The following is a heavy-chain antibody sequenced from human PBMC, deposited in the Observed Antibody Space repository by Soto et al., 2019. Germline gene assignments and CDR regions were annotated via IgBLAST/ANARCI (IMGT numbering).Heavy chain of an antibody. CDR3: AKRYYDSSGAPIDY. V-gene: IGHV3-30*18. J-gene: IGHJ4*02. CDR1: GFTFSSYG. Sequence: GGSLRLSCAASGFTFSSYGMHWVRQAPGKGLEWVAVISYDGSNKYYADSVKGRFTISRDNSKNTLYLQMNSLRAEDTAVYYCAKRYYDSSGAPIDYWGQGTLVTVSS. D-gene: IGHD3-22*01. CDR2: ISYDGSNK.